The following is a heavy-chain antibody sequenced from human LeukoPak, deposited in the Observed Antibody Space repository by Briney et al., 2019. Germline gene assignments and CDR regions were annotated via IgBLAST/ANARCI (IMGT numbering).Heavy chain of an antibody. Sequence: GASVKVSCTASGYTFTSYAMHWVRQAPGQRLEWMGWINAGNGNTKYSQKFQGRVTITRDTSASTAYMELSSLRSEDTAVYYCAREDRYYYGMDVWGQGTTVTVSS. CDR1: GYTFTSYA. CDR2: INAGNGNT. J-gene: IGHJ6*02. CDR3: AREDRYYYGMDV. V-gene: IGHV1-3*01.